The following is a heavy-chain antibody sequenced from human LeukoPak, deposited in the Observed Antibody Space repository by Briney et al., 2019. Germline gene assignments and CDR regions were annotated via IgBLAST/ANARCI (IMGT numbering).Heavy chain of an antibody. CDR1: GYTFTSYG. V-gene: IGHV1-18*04. CDR2: INAYNGNT. Sequence: ASVKVSCKASGYTFTSYGISWVRQAPGQGLEWMGWINAYNGNTNYAQKLQGRVTMTTDTSTSTAYMELRSLRSDDTAVYYCARDSPMIVVVTVFDYWGQGTLVTVSS. CDR3: ARDSPMIVVVTVFDY. J-gene: IGHJ4*02. D-gene: IGHD3-22*01.